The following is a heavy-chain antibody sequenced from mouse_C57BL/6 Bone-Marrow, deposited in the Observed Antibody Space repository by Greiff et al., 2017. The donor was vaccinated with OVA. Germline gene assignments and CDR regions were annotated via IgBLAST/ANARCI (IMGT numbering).Heavy chain of an antibody. D-gene: IGHD2-5*01. CDR1: GYTFTDYY. Sequence: VQLQQSGPVLVKPGASVKMSCKASGYTFTDYYMNWVKQSHGKSLEWIGVINPYNGGTSYNRKFKGKATLTVDKSSSTAYMELNSLTSEDSAVYYCAREAYYSNLSFDYWGQGTTLTVSS. CDR2: INPYNGGT. J-gene: IGHJ2*01. CDR3: AREAYYSNLSFDY. V-gene: IGHV1-19*01.